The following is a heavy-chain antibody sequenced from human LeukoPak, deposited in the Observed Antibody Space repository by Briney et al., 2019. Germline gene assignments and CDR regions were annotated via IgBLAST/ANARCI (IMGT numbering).Heavy chain of an antibody. CDR2: IYYSGST. D-gene: IGHD4-17*01. CDR1: GGSISSYY. Sequence: KTSETLSLTCTVSGGSISSYYWSWIRQPPGRGLEWIGYIYYSGSTNYNPSLKSRVTMSVDTSKNQFSLKLSSVTAADTAVYYCARGYYGDYSDYWGQGTLVTVSS. V-gene: IGHV4-59*12. CDR3: ARGYYGDYSDY. J-gene: IGHJ4*02.